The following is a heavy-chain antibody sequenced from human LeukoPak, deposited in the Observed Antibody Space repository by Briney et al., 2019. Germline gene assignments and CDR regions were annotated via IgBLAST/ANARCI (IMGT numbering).Heavy chain of an antibody. V-gene: IGHV3-23*01. CDR2: ISGSGGST. CDR3: ARAVACSGYDLYY. J-gene: IGHJ4*02. Sequence: PGGSLRLSCAASGFTFSSYAMSWVRQAPGEGLEWVSAISGSGGSTYYADSVKGRFTISRDNSKNTLYLQVNSLRAEDTAVYYCARAVACSGYDLYYWGQGTLVTVSS. CDR1: GFTFSSYA. D-gene: IGHD5-12*01.